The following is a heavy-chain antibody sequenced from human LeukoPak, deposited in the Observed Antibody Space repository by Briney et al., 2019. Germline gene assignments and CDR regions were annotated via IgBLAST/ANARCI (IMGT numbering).Heavy chain of an antibody. CDR3: ARGRPYNWNDGGGFDY. Sequence: ASAKLSCKASGYTFTSYAMHWVRQAPGQRLEWMGWINAGNGNTKYSQKFQGRVTITRGTSASAAYMELSSLRSEDTAVYSCARGRPYNWNDGGGFDYWGQGTLVTVSS. CDR2: INAGNGNT. CDR1: GYTFTSYA. V-gene: IGHV1-3*01. J-gene: IGHJ4*02. D-gene: IGHD1-20*01.